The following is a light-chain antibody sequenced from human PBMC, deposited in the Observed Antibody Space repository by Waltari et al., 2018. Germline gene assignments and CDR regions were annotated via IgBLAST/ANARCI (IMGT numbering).Light chain of an antibody. CDR1: HSVNWY. V-gene: IGKV3-11*01. J-gene: IGKJ4*01. CDR3: QQRRNWPLT. CDR2: DAS. Sequence: EIVLTQSPATLSLSPGERATLSCRASHSVNWYLAWYQQRPGQAPRLLIYDASNRGTGIPARFSGSGGETDCTLTISSLQPEDSAVYYCQQRRNWPLTFGEGTKVEIK.